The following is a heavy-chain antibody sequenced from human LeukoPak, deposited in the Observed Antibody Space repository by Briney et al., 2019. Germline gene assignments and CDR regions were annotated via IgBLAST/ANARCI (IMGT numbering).Heavy chain of an antibody. J-gene: IGHJ4*02. CDR3: AKFYCSSTSCYLGY. CDR2: ISGSGGST. V-gene: IGHV3-23*01. D-gene: IGHD2-2*01. Sequence: QPGGSLRLSCAASGLTFSSYAMSWVRQAPGKGLEWVSAISGSGGSTYYADSVKGRFTISRDNSKNTLYLQMNSLRAEDTAVYYCAKFYCSSTSCYLGYWGQGTLVTVSS. CDR1: GLTFSSYA.